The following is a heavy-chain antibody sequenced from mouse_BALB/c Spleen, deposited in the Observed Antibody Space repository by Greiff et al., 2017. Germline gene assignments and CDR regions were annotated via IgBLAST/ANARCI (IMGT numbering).Heavy chain of an antibody. Sequence: QVQLKQSGAELMKPGASVKISCKATGYTFSSYWIEWVKQRPGHGLEWIGEILPGSGSTNYNEKFKGKATFTADTSSNTAYMQLSSLTSEDSAVYYCARFGSAMDYWGQGTSVTVSS. CDR2: ILPGSGST. V-gene: IGHV1-9*01. D-gene: IGHD1-1*01. CDR3: ARFGSAMDY. J-gene: IGHJ4*01. CDR1: GYTFSSYW.